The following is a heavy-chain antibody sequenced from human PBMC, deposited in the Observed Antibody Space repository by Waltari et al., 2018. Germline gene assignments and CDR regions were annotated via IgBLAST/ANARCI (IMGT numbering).Heavy chain of an antibody. CDR3: ARGDLGYCSGGSCFSDAFDI. Sequence: QVQLVQSGAEVKKPGSSVKVSCKASGGTFSSYAISWVRQAPGQGLEWMGGIIPIFGTANYEQKFQGRVTITTDESTSTAYMELSSLRSEDTAVYYCARGDLGYCSGGSCFSDAFDIWGQGTMVTVSS. J-gene: IGHJ3*02. D-gene: IGHD2-15*01. V-gene: IGHV1-69*05. CDR2: IIPIFGTA. CDR1: GGTFSSYA.